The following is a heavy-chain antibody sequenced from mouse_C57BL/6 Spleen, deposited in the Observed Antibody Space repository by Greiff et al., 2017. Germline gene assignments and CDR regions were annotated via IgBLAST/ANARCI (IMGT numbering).Heavy chain of an antibody. Sequence: QVQLQQSGAELVRPGTSVKMSCKASGYTFTNYWIGWAKQRPGHGLAWIGDIYPGGGYTNYNEKFKGKATLTADKSSSTAYMQFSSLTSEDSAIYYCARRGTTGYYYAIDYWGQGTSVTVSS. V-gene: IGHV1-63*01. J-gene: IGHJ4*01. CDR2: IYPGGGYT. D-gene: IGHD2-14*01. CDR3: ARRGTTGYYYAIDY. CDR1: GYTFTNYW.